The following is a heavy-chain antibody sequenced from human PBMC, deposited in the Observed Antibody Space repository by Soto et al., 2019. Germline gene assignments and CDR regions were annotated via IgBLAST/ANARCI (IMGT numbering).Heavy chain of an antibody. V-gene: IGHV4-39*01. CDR1: GGSISSSSYY. Sequence: PSETLSLTCTVSGGSISSSSYYWGWIRQPPGKGLEWIGSIYYSGSTYYNPSLKSRVTISVDTSKNQFSLKLSSVTAADTAVYYCARSSYYYDGGGNDYWGQGTLVT. CDR3: ARSSYYYDGGGNDY. D-gene: IGHD3-22*01. CDR2: IYYSGST. J-gene: IGHJ4*02.